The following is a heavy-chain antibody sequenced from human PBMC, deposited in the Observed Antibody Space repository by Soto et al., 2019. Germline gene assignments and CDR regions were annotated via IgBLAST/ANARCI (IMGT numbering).Heavy chain of an antibody. CDR3: ARDAGKYSGGIDY. CDR2: IIPIFGTA. Sequence: QVQLVQSGAEVKKPGSSVHVSCKASGGPFSSYSINWVLQARGQGREWMGEIIPIFGTANYAQKFQGRVTITADESTSTAYMELSRLRAEYTAVYYCARDAGKYSGGIDYWGQGTLVTVSS. J-gene: IGHJ4*02. CDR1: GGPFSSYS. D-gene: IGHD2-15*01. V-gene: IGHV1-69*01.